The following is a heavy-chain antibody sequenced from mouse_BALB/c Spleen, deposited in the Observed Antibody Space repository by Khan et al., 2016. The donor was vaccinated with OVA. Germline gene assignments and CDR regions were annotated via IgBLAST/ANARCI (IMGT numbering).Heavy chain of an antibody. CDR1: GYTLTSYW. V-gene: IGHV1S81*02. Sequence: QVQLQQPGAELVNPGASVNLSCKASGYTLTSYWMHWVKQRPGQGLEWIGEINPSNGRTNYNEKFKSKATLTVDKSSSTAYMQLSSPTSEDFAVYYCERLQINVDYWGQGTTLTVSS. CDR2: INPSNGRT. J-gene: IGHJ2*01. CDR3: ERLQINVDY.